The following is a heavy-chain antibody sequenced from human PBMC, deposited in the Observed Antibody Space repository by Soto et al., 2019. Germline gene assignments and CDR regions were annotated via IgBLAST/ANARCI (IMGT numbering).Heavy chain of an antibody. J-gene: IGHJ6*02. CDR3: ASGGATVTTSYYYYGMDV. V-gene: IGHV1-3*01. Sequence: GASVKVSCKASGYTFTSYAMHWVRQAPGQRLEWMGWINAGNGNTKYSQKFQGRVTITRDTSASTAYMELSSLRSEDTAVYYCASGGATVTTSYYYYGMDVWGQGTKVTVYS. D-gene: IGHD4-4*01. CDR2: INAGNGNT. CDR1: GYTFTSYA.